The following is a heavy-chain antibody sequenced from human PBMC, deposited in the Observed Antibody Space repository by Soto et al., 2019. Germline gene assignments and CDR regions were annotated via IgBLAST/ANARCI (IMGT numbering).Heavy chain of an antibody. J-gene: IGHJ5*02. CDR2: IWYDGSNK. D-gene: IGHD2-15*01. Sequence: GGSLRLSCAASGFTFSSYGMHWVRQAPGKGLEWVAVIWYDGSNKYYADSVKGRFTISRDNSKNTLYLQMNSLRAEDTAVYYCARAKGYCSGGSCYPNWFDPWGQGTLVTVSS. CDR1: GFTFSSYG. V-gene: IGHV3-33*01. CDR3: ARAKGYCSGGSCYPNWFDP.